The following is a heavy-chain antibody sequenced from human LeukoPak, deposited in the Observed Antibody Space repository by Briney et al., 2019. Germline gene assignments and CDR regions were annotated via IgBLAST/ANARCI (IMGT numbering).Heavy chain of an antibody. V-gene: IGHV4-39*01. CDR2: IYYSGST. D-gene: IGHD3-9*01. CDR1: DTSISNNW. CDR3: ARLRLPYDILTGYFYYFDY. Sequence: SETLSLTCDVSDTSISNNWWSWVRQPPGKGLEWIGSIYYSGSTYYNPSLKSRVTISVDTSKNQFSLKLSSVTAADTAVYYCARLRLPYDILTGYFYYFDYWGQGTLVTVSS. J-gene: IGHJ4*02.